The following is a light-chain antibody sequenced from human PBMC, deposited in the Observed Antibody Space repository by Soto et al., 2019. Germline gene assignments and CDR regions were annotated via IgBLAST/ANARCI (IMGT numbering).Light chain of an antibody. Sequence: QSALTQPASVSGSPGQSVTISCTGTSGDVGGYNYVSWYQQHPGRAPKLMLYDVTIRPSGVSNRFSGSKSANTASLTVSGLEDEDEAYYYCNSWRNSTSFVFGGGTKVTVL. CDR3: NSWRNSTSFV. V-gene: IGLV2-14*03. J-gene: IGLJ3*02. CDR2: DVT. CDR1: SGDVGGYNY.